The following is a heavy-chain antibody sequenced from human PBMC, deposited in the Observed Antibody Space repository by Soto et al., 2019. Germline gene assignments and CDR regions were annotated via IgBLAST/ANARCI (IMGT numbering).Heavy chain of an antibody. J-gene: IGHJ5*01. CDR3: ARGRYCLTGRCFPNWFDS. D-gene: IGHD7-27*01. CDR2: IYKSATT. V-gene: IGHV4-30-4*01. CDR1: GDSISNLDYF. Sequence: PSETWSLTCSVSGDSISNLDYFWAWIRQPPGQALEYIGYIYKSATTYYNPSFESRVAISVDTSKSQFSLNVTSVTAADTAVYFCARGRYCLTGRCFPNWFDSWGQGDLVT.